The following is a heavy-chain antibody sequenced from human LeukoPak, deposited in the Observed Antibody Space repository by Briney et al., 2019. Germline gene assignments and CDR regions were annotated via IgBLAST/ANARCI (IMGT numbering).Heavy chain of an antibody. J-gene: IGHJ6*03. Sequence: AGGSLRLSCAAFGFTFSSYGMSWVRQAPGKGLEWVSAINGNGAYTYYPDSVRGRFTISRDNSKNTLFLQMNSLRAEDTGVYYCAKLPQGGGDYYYVDVWGKGTTVTVSS. CDR3: AKLPQGGGDYYYVDV. CDR1: GFTFSSYG. V-gene: IGHV3-23*01. D-gene: IGHD1-26*01. CDR2: INGNGAYT.